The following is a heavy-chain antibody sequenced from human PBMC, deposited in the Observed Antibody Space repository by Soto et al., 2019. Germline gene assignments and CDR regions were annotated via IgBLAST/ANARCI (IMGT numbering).Heavy chain of an antibody. Sequence: GESLKISCKASGYTFKKYWIGWVRQMPGKGPDWMGMIYGGDFDTRYSPSFQGQVTISVARSADTAYLQWNSLKASDSGMYFCARHAPLDVTGGGYYYYMDVWGLGTSVTVSS. CDR2: IYGGDFDT. V-gene: IGHV5-51*01. CDR3: ARHAPLDVTGGGYYYYMDV. CDR1: GYTFKKYW. J-gene: IGHJ6*03. D-gene: IGHD2-21*02.